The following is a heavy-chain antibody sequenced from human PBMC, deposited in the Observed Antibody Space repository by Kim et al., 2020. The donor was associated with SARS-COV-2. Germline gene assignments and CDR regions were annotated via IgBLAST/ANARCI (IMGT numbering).Heavy chain of an antibody. CDR2: ISDSGTNI. CDR1: VFTFCTFA. J-gene: IGHJ6*01. Sequence: GGSLRLSCAASVFTFCTFAISWLRKTPGKGLEWVSDISDSGTNIHYADSVKGRFTVSRDNAENNLYLQMNSLRAEDTAVYYCAKDLSYCSSSVCYPPYGLNVWWLGTTVTVTS. CDR3: AKDLSYCSSSVCYPPYGLNV. V-gene: IGHV3-23*01. D-gene: IGHD2-2*01.